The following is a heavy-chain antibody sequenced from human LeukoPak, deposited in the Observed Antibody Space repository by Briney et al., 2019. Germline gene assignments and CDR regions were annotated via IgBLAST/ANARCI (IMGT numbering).Heavy chain of an antibody. CDR1: GFTFRDYT. D-gene: IGHD3-10*02. J-gene: IGHJ6*04. CDR2: ISWDGGNA. CDR3: AELGITMIGGV. V-gene: IGHV3-43*01. Sequence: PGGSLRLSCVVSGFTFRDYTMHWVRQAPGKRLEWVSLISWDGGNAYYADSVKGRFTISRDNAKNSLYLQMNSLRAEDTAVYYCAELGITMIGGVWGKGTTVTISS.